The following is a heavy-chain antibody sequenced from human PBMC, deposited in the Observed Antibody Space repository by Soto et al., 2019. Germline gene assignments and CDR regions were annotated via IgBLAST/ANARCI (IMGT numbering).Heavy chain of an antibody. CDR1: NGSISSRSSY. CDR2: SYYIGNT. D-gene: IGHD4-17*01. Sequence: QLQLQESGSGLVKPSETLSLTCIVSNGSISSRSSYWGWIRQTPGKGLEWIGSSYYIGNTYSNPSLKSGVTRSIDTSKAPFSLKMNSVTAADTAVYFCGVQDYGDKGYYFENWGQGALVTVSS. J-gene: IGHJ4*02. CDR3: GVQDYGDKGYYFEN. V-gene: IGHV4-39*01.